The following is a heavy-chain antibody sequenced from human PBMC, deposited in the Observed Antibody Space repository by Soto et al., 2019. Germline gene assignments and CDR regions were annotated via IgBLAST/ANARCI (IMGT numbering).Heavy chain of an antibody. D-gene: IGHD4-17*01. CDR3: ASDDYGGQGY. CDR2: ISYDGSNK. J-gene: IGHJ4*02. CDR1: GFTFSSYA. V-gene: IGHV3-30-3*01. Sequence: QVQLVESGGGVVQPGRSLRLSCAASGFTFSSYAMHWVRQAPGKGLEWVAVISYDGSNKYYADSVKGRFTISRDNSKNTLYLQMNGLRAEDTAVYYCASDDYGGQGYWGQGTLVTVSS.